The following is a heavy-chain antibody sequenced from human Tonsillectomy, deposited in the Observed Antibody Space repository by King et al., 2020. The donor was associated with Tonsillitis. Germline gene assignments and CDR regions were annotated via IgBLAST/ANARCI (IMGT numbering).Heavy chain of an antibody. CDR2: IIPILGIT. Sequence: QLVQSGAEVKKPGSSVKVSCKASGGIFSSYAISWVRQAPGQGLEWMGRIIPILGITNYAQKFQGRVTITVDISTSTAYMELSSLRSEDTAVYYCARDCGYCSGGSWYGFYYYYMDVWGKGTTVTVSS. J-gene: IGHJ6*03. CDR1: GGIFSSYA. CDR3: ARDCGYCSGGSWYGFYYYYMDV. D-gene: IGHD2-15*01. V-gene: IGHV1-69*09.